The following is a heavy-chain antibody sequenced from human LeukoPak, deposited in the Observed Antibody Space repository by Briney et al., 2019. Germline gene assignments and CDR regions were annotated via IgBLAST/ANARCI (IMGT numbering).Heavy chain of an antibody. CDR2: IIPILGIA. CDR1: GGTFSSYA. Sequence: SVKVSCKASGGTFSSYAISWVRQAPRQGLEWMGRIIPILGIANYAQKFQGRVTITADKSTSTAYMELSSLRSEDTAVYYCARGDSRYSSGWYTYYGMDVWGQGTTVTVSS. CDR3: ARGDSRYSSGWYTYYGMDV. V-gene: IGHV1-69*04. D-gene: IGHD6-19*01. J-gene: IGHJ6*02.